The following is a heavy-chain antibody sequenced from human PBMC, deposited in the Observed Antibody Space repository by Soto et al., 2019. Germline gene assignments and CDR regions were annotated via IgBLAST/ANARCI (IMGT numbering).Heavy chain of an antibody. D-gene: IGHD6-13*01. V-gene: IGHV3-23*01. CDR1: GFTFSSYA. Sequence: EVQLLESGGGLVQPGGSLRLSCAASGFTFSSYAMSWVRQAPGKGLEWVSAISGSGGSTYYADSVKGRFTISRDNSKNTLYLQMNSLRAEDTAVYYCAKGHHCDSSWYETDAFDIWGQGTMVTVSS. CDR2: ISGSGGST. CDR3: AKGHHCDSSWYETDAFDI. J-gene: IGHJ3*02.